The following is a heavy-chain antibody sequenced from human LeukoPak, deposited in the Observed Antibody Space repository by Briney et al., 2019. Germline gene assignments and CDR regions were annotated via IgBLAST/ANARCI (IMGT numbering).Heavy chain of an antibody. CDR2: INHSGST. CDR3: ARSMSYYYGSGSSRKVGTHPNYYYMDV. J-gene: IGHJ6*03. CDR1: GYSIPRGYY. D-gene: IGHD3-10*01. V-gene: IGHV4-38-2*02. Sequence: KPSETLALNRTVSGYSIPRGYYWGWIRQPPGKGLEWIGEINHSGSTNYNPSLKSRVTISVDTSKNQFSLKLSSVTAADTAVYYCARSMSYYYGSGSSRKVGTHPNYYYMDVWGKGTTVTVSS.